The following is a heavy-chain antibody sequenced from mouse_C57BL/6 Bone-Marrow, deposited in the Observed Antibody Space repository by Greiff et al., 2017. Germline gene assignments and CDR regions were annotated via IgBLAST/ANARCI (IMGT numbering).Heavy chain of an antibody. CDR1: GYTFTDYY. Sequence: QVQLQQSGAELVRPGASVKLSCKASGYTFTDYYLSWVKQRPGQGLEWISRIYPGSGNTYYNEKFKGKATLTAEKSSSTAYMQLSSLTSEDSAVYFCARATTVVEPFYWYVDVWGTGTTVTVSS. CDR2: IYPGSGNT. CDR3: ARATTVVEPFYWYVDV. D-gene: IGHD1-1*01. V-gene: IGHV1-76*01. J-gene: IGHJ1*03.